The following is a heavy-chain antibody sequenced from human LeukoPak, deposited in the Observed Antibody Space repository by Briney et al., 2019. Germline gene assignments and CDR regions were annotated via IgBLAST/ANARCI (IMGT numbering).Heavy chain of an antibody. Sequence: GGSLRLSCAASGFSFTDYPMDWVRQAPGKGLEWISNIRTTAEGAKYAYYADSVKGRVTISRDDGKNTLYLHMNSLRDDDTAVYYCATDQRYAFDYWGQGILVTVSS. CDR1: GFSFTDYP. D-gene: IGHD3-9*01. V-gene: IGHV3-48*02. CDR3: ATDQRYAFDY. CDR2: IRTTAEGAKYA. J-gene: IGHJ4*02.